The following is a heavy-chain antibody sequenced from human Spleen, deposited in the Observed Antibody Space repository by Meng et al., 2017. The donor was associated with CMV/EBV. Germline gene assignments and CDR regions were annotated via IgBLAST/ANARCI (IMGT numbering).Heavy chain of an antibody. Sequence: SAFTLNMYSMHWVRQAPGKGLEWVAVISYDGRNKFYADSVKGRFTISRDNSKNILSLQMNSLRVEDTAVYYCARTLPSAWYGPVDYWGQGTLVTAPQ. J-gene: IGHJ4*02. D-gene: IGHD6-19*01. CDR3: ARTLPSAWYGPVDY. CDR1: AFTLNMYS. V-gene: IGHV3-30*03. CDR2: ISYDGRNK.